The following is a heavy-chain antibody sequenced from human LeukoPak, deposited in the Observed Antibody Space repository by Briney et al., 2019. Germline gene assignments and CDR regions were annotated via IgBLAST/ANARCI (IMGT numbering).Heavy chain of an antibody. D-gene: IGHD1-7*01. CDR1: GFTVSSNY. CDR3: ARARYNWNYNWFDP. V-gene: IGHV3-53*01. CDR2: IYSGGST. J-gene: IGHJ5*02. Sequence: GGSLRLSCAASGFTVSSNYMSWVRQAPGKGLGWVSVIYSGGSTYYADSVKGRFTISRDNPKNTLYLQMNSLRAEDTAVYYCARARYNWNYNWFDPWGQGTLVTVSS.